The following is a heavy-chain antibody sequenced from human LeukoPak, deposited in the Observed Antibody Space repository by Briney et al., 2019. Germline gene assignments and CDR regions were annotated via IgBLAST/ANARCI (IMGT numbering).Heavy chain of an antibody. CDR2: ISGSGGST. CDR3: ARTKRGGKPPVSYYFDY. CDR1: GFTFSSYS. Sequence: GGSLRLSCAASGFTFSSYSMNWVRQAPGKGLEWVSAISGSGGSTYYADSVKGRFTISRDNSKNTLYLQMNSLRSEDTAVYYCARTKRGGKPPVSYYFDYWGQGTLVTVSS. V-gene: IGHV3-23*01. D-gene: IGHD1-1*01. J-gene: IGHJ4*02.